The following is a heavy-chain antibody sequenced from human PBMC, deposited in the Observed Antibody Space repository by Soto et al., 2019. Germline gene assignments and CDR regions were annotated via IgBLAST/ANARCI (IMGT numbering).Heavy chain of an antibody. D-gene: IGHD3-22*01. Sequence: GGSLRLSCAASGFTFSRYGMHWVRQAPGKGLEWVAVISHDGSNEYYADSVKGRFTNSRDNSKSTLYLQMDSLRAEDTAVYYCAKDYFDNSGYFFSYYYYGMDVWGQGTTVTVSS. J-gene: IGHJ6*02. CDR2: ISHDGSNE. V-gene: IGHV3-30*18. CDR1: GFTFSRYG. CDR3: AKDYFDNSGYFFSYYYYGMDV.